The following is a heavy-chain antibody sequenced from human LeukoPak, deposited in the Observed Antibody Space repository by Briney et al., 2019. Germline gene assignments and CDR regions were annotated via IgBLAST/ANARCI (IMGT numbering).Heavy chain of an antibody. V-gene: IGHV3-23*01. Sequence: PGGSLRLSCAASGFTFSSYAMSWVRQAPGKGLEWVSAISGSGGSTYYADSVKGRFTTSRDNSKNTLYLQMNSLRAEDTAVYYCVGIAVAGTNYGMDVWGQGTTVTVSS. CDR1: GFTFSSYA. J-gene: IGHJ6*02. CDR2: ISGSGGST. D-gene: IGHD6-19*01. CDR3: VGIAVAGTNYGMDV.